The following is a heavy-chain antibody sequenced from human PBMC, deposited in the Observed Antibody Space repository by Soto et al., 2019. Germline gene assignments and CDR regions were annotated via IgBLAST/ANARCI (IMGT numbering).Heavy chain of an antibody. CDR2: IYYNGST. CDR3: ARYRISGSWSKFDY. J-gene: IGHJ4*02. D-gene: IGHD6-13*01. CDR1: GLTINSASYY. Sequence: QVLLQESGPGLMKPSQTLSLTCTVSGLTINSASYYWSWIRQHPGKGLEWVGNIYYNGSTYYSPSLKSRVTLWVDTSKNQFSLRLASVTAADTAVSYCARYRISGSWSKFDYWGQGTLVTVSS. V-gene: IGHV4-31*03.